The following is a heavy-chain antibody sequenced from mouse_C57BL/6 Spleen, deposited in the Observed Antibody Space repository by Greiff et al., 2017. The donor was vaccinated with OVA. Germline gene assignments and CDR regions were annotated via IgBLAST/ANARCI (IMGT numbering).Heavy chain of an antibody. V-gene: IGHV1-54*01. J-gene: IGHJ2*01. CDR1: GYAFTNYL. CDR2: INPGSGGT. Sequence: QVQLKESGAELVRPGTSVKVSCKASGYAFTNYLIEWVKQRPGQGLEWIGVINPGSGGTNYNEKFKGKATLTADKSSSTAYMQLSSLTSEDSAVYFCARSDYSNSFDYWGQGTTLTVSS. CDR3: ARSDYSNSFDY. D-gene: IGHD2-5*01.